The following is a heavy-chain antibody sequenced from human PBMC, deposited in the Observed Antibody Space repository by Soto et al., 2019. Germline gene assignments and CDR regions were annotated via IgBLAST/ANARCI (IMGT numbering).Heavy chain of an antibody. CDR2: ISGSGGSA. CDR1: GFTFTHYA. V-gene: IGHV3-23*01. CDR3: AKDLISMARGDYYYIMDV. Sequence: GGSLRLSCVASGFTFTHYAMSWVRQAPGKGLEWVSGISGSGGSAYYVDSVKGRFTISRDNSKNTLYLQMNSLRAEDTAVYYCAKDLISMARGDYYYIMDVWGQGTTVTVSS. J-gene: IGHJ6*02. D-gene: IGHD3-10*01.